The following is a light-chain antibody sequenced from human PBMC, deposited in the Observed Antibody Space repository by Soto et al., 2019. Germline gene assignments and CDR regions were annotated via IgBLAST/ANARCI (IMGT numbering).Light chain of an antibody. V-gene: IGKV3-11*01. J-gene: IGKJ5*01. Sequence: EIVLTQSPATLSLSPGERATLSCRASQSVSSYLAWYQQKPGQAPRLLIYDASNRATGIPVRFSGSGSGTDFTLTISSLEPEDFALYYCQQRNNWPTTFGQGTRLEIK. CDR3: QQRNNWPTT. CDR1: QSVSSY. CDR2: DAS.